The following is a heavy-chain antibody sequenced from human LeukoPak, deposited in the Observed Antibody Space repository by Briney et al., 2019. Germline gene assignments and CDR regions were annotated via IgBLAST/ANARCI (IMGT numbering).Heavy chain of an antibody. V-gene: IGHV4-38-2*01. Sequence: SETLSLTCAVSGYSISSGYYWGWIRQPPGKGLEWIGSIYHTGSTYYNPSLQSRVTISLDSPKNQFSLKLTSVTAADTAVYYCASGGTAVVTALTYYFDTWSQGTPVTVSS. CDR1: GYSISSGYY. CDR3: ASGGTAVVTALTYYFDT. D-gene: IGHD5-18*01. J-gene: IGHJ4*02. CDR2: IYHTGST.